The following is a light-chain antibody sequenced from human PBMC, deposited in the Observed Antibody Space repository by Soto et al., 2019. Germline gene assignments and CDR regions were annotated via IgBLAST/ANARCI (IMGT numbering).Light chain of an antibody. V-gene: IGLV2-23*01. CDR3: CSYAGSRRV. CDR1: SSDVGSYNL. CDR2: EGS. J-gene: IGLJ3*02. Sequence: QSALTQPASVSGSPGQSITISCTGTSSDVGSYNLVSWYQQHPGKAPKLMIYEGSKRPSGVSNRFSGSKSGNTASLTISGLQAEDEADYYCCSYAGSRRVFGGGTKLT.